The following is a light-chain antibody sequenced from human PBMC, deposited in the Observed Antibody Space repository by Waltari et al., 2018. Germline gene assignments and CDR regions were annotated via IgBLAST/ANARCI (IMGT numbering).Light chain of an antibody. CDR3: AAWDDSLNGRVV. Sequence: QSVLTQPPSASGTPGQRVTISCSGSSSNIGSNTVNWYQQLPGTAPNLLIYSNNKPPSGVPDRFSGSRSGTSASLASSGLQSEDEADYYWAAWDDSLNGRVVFGGGTKLTVL. V-gene: IGLV1-44*01. CDR2: SNN. J-gene: IGLJ2*01. CDR1: SSNIGSNT.